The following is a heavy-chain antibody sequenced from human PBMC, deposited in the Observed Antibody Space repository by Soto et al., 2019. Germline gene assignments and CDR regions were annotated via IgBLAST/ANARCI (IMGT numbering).Heavy chain of an antibody. CDR3: VREAPIGYGHAIDH. CDR1: GVTIITYY. Sequence: AETLCLTCAVSGVTIITYYWSWIRQPPGKGLEWIGYNYHSGTTNYNPSLKSRVTISVDTSKNQFSLRLTSVTAADTAIYYCVREAPIGYGHAIDHWGQGNLVTVSS. J-gene: IGHJ4*02. D-gene: IGHD5-12*01. V-gene: IGHV4-59*01. CDR2: NYHSGTT.